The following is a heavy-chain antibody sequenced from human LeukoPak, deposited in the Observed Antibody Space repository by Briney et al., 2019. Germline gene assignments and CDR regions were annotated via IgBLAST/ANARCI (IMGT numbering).Heavy chain of an antibody. CDR3: GKDPDYYDSSGLGP. CDR1: GFTFTSYV. D-gene: IGHD3-22*01. Sequence: GGSLRLSCVVSGFTFTSYVMSWVRQAPGKGLEWVSAISRSGDNTYYADSVKGRFTISRDNSKNTLYLQMKSLRAEDTAVYYCGKDPDYYDSSGLGPWGQGVLDTVSS. J-gene: IGHJ4*02. CDR2: ISRSGDNT. V-gene: IGHV3-23*01.